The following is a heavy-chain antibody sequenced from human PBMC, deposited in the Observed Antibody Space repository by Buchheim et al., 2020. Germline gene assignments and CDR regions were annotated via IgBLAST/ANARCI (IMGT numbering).Heavy chain of an antibody. CDR1: GESFSGHY. V-gene: IGHV4-34*01. CDR2: INHSGST. Sequence: QVQLQQWGAGLLKPSETLSLTCAVYGESFSGHYWSWVRQPPGKGLEWIGEINHSGSTNYNPSLKSRVSISIDTSKNQFSLRLSSVTAADTAVYYCARNSHCSGTTCYSWRSPLYKWFDPWGQGTL. D-gene: IGHD2-15*01. J-gene: IGHJ5*02. CDR3: ARNSHCSGTTCYSWRSPLYKWFDP.